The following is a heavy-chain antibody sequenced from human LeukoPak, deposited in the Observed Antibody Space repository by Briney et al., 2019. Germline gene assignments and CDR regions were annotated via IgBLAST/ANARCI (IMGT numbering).Heavy chain of an antibody. CDR3: ARDPFEH. Sequence: GGSLRLSCEASGFTLSNRWMTWVRQAPGKGLEWVATITQGGSEKFYVDSVKGRFTISGDNAKNSLYLRMNSLRAEDTAVYYCARDPFEHWGQGTLVTVSS. CDR1: GFTLSNRW. V-gene: IGHV3-7*01. J-gene: IGHJ1*01. CDR2: ITQGGSEK.